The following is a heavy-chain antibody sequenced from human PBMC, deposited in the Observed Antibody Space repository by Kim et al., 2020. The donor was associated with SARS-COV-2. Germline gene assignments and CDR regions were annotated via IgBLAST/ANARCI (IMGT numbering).Heavy chain of an antibody. CDR3: ARESLGDYGDYEAY. J-gene: IGHJ4*02. V-gene: IGHV1-69*01. Sequence: AQKFQGRVTITADESTSTAYMELSSLRSEDTAVYYCARESLGDYGDYEAYWGQGTLVTVSS. D-gene: IGHD4-17*01.